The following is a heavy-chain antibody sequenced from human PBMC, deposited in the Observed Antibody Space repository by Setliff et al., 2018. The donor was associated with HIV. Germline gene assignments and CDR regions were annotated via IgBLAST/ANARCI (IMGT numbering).Heavy chain of an antibody. D-gene: IGHD3-22*01. V-gene: IGHV1-2*02. J-gene: IGHJ3*02. CDR1: GYTFTNYY. CDR2: INPNSGGT. Sequence: ASVKVSCKASGYTFTNYYMHWVRQAPGQGLEWMGWINPNSGGTNYAQKFQGRVTMTRDTSISTAYMELSRLRSDDTAVYYCATRAYDSSGYLRSRVSGAALDIWGQGTMVTVSS. CDR3: ATRAYDSSGYLRSRVSGAALDI.